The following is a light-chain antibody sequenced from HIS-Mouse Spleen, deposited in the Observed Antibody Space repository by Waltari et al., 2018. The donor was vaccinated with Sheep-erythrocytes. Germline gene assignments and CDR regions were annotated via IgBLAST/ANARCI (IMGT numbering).Light chain of an antibody. CDR1: SSNIGNNA. CDR2: YDE. J-gene: IGLJ2*01. CDR3: AAWDDSLNGVV. V-gene: IGLV1-36*01. Sequence: QSVLTQPPSVSEAPRQRVTISCSGSSSNIGNNAVNWYQQLPGKAPKLLIYYDELRPSGGSDRFSCSKSGTSASLAISGLQSEDEADYYCAAWDDSLNGVVFGGGTKLTVL.